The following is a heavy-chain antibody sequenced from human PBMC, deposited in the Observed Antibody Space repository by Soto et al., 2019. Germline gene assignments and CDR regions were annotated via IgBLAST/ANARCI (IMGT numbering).Heavy chain of an antibody. CDR2: ISYDGSNK. V-gene: IGHV3-30*18. J-gene: IGHJ4*02. CDR3: AKEPRYRGEDY. Sequence: QVQLVESGGGVVQPGRSLRLSCAASGFTFSSYGMHWVRQAPGKGLEWVAVISYDGSNKYYADSVKGRFTISRDNSKNTLYLQMNSLRAEDTAVYYCAKEPRYRGEDYWGQGTLVTVSS. D-gene: IGHD3-16*02. CDR1: GFTFSSYG.